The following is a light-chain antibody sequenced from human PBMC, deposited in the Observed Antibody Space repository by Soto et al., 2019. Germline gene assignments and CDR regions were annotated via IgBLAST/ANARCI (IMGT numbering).Light chain of an antibody. CDR1: SSDVGGYNF. Sequence: QSVLTQPASASGSPGQSITISCTGTSSDVGGYNFVPWYQQHPGKAPKLMIFDVRDRPSGVSNRFSGSKSGNTASLTISGLQAEDEADYYCSSYTSSSTYVFGAGTKSPS. J-gene: IGLJ1*01. CDR2: DVR. CDR3: SSYTSSSTYV. V-gene: IGLV2-14*01.